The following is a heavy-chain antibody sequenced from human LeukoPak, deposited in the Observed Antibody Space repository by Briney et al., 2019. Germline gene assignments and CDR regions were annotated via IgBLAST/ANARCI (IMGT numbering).Heavy chain of an antibody. D-gene: IGHD3-9*01. CDR3: ARAGRGLRYFDWLTYDY. CDR1: GFTFSSYW. CDR2: INSDGSST. Sequence: GGSLRLSCAASGFTFSSYWMHWVRQAPGKGLVWVSRINSDGSSTTYADSVKGRFTISRDNAKNTLYLQMNSLRAEDTAVYYCARAGRGLRYFDWLTYDYWGQGTLVTVSS. V-gene: IGHV3-74*01. J-gene: IGHJ4*02.